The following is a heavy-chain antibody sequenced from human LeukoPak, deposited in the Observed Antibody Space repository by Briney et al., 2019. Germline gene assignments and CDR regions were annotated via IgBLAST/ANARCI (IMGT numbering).Heavy chain of an antibody. CDR2: ISGSGGDT. CDR3: AKDPHSSGYYNWFDP. V-gene: IGHV3-23*01. J-gene: IGHJ5*02. D-gene: IGHD3-22*01. CDR1: GFTFSSYG. Sequence: PGGSLRLSCAASGFTFSSYGMGWVRQAPGKGLEWVSAISGSGGDTYYADSVKGRFTISRDNSKNTLYLQMNRLRAEDTAVYYCAKDPHSSGYYNWFDPWGQGTLVTVSS.